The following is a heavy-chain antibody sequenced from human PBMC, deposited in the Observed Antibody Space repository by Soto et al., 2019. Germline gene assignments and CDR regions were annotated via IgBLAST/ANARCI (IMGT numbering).Heavy chain of an antibody. J-gene: IGHJ4*02. Sequence: EAQLLESGGGLVQPGGSLRLSCAASGFTFRTFAMTWVRQAPGKGLEWVSSITATDGTTYYADSVRGRFTISRDNSENALSLQINSLRAEDTAVYYCARDYPDPYFDHWGQGTLVTLFS. CDR2: ITATDGTT. D-gene: IGHD4-17*01. CDR1: GFTFRTFA. CDR3: ARDYPDPYFDH. V-gene: IGHV3-23*01.